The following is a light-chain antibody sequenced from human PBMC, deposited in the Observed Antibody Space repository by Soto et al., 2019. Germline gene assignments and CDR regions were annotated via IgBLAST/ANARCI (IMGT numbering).Light chain of an antibody. CDR2: DNN. J-gene: IGLJ2*01. CDR3: GTWDSSLSAVV. Sequence: LTQPHSVSESPGKTVIISCTGSGGSIASNYVSWYQQLPGTAPKLLIYDNNKRPSGIPDRFSGSKSGSSATLGITGLQTGDEADYYCGTWDSSLSAVVFGGGTKLTVL. CDR1: GGSIASNY. V-gene: IGLV1-51*01.